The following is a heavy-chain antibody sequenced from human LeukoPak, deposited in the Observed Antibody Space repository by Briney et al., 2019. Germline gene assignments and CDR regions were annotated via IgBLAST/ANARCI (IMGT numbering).Heavy chain of an antibody. V-gene: IGHV3-74*01. CDR3: VRDQPYYDSSGYPS. CDR2: INSDGIST. Sequence: GGSLRLSCAASGFTFSSYWMHWVRQAPGKGLVWVSRINSDGISTSYADSVKGRFTISRDNAKNTLYLQMNSPRAEDTAVYYCVRDQPYYDSSGYPSWGQGTLVTVSS. J-gene: IGHJ5*02. CDR1: GFTFSSYW. D-gene: IGHD3-22*01.